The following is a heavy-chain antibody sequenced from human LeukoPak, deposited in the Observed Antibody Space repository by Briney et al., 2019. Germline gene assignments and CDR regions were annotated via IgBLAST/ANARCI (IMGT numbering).Heavy chain of an antibody. J-gene: IGHJ4*02. D-gene: IGHD1-26*01. CDR1: GYALTELS. V-gene: IGHV1-24*01. CDR3: ATRLPRRRVGWELPFDY. Sequence: GASVKVSCKVSGYALTELSMHWVRQAPGKGLEWMGGFDPEDGETIYAQKFQGRVTMTEDTSTDTAYMELSSLRSEDTAVYYCATRLPRRRVGWELPFDYWGQGTLVTVSS. CDR2: FDPEDGET.